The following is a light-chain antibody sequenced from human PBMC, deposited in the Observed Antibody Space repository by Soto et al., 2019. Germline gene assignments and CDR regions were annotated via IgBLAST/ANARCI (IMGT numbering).Light chain of an antibody. Sequence: QSALTQPASVSGSPGQSITISCTGTSSDVGGYNYVSWYQQHPGKAPKLIIYDVSNRPSGVSYRFSGSKSGNTASLTISGLQAEYEADYYCSSYTRSSTLFVFGTGTKLTVL. CDR3: SSYTRSSTLFV. CDR2: DVS. V-gene: IGLV2-14*01. J-gene: IGLJ1*01. CDR1: SSDVGGYNY.